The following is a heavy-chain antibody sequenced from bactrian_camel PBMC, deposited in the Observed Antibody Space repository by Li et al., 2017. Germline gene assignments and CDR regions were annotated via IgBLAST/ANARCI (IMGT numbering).Heavy chain of an antibody. J-gene: IGHJ4*01. Sequence: VQLVESGGGSVQAGESLTLSCEGRDYSSSRYWAWFRQAPGKMREGVATLDRYGGTRYADSVSGRFTISRDNTNNTLYLRMVNLKPEDTAMYYCAFEARFGCLLRVDSFSYWGQGTQVTVS. CDR1: DYSSSRYW. D-gene: IGHD1*01. V-gene: IGHV3S1*01. CDR3: AFEARFGCLLRVDSFSY. CDR2: LDRYGGT.